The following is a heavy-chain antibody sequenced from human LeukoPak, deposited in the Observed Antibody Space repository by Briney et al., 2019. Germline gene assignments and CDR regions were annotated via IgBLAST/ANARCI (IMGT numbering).Heavy chain of an antibody. CDR2: ISSTSTYV. J-gene: IGHJ4*02. V-gene: IGHV3-21*01. CDR3: VRDGEYSTGWYQY. D-gene: IGHD6-19*01. Sequence: GGSLRLSCAASGFTFSSYSMNWVRQPPGKGLEWVSSISSTSTYVSYADSVKGRFTISRDNAKNSLYLQMNSLRAEDTAVYYCVRDGEYSTGWYQYWGQGTLVTVPS. CDR1: GFTFSSYS.